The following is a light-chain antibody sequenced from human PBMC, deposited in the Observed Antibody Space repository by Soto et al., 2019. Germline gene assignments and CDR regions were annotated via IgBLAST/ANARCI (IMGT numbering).Light chain of an antibody. CDR1: QGISSH. J-gene: IGKJ4*01. V-gene: IGKV1-8*01. CDR2: DAS. CDR3: QQDYTYPLT. Sequence: AIRMTQSPSSFSASTGDTVTITCRASQGISSHLAWYQQKPEKAPKLLIFDASTLQSGVPSRFTGSGSGADFTLTITCLQSEDFATYYCQQDYTYPLTFGGGTKVEIK.